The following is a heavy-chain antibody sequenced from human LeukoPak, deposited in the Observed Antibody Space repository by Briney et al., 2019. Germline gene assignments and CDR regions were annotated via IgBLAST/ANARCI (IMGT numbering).Heavy chain of an antibody. D-gene: IGHD3-22*01. CDR2: FYYSGST. V-gene: IGHV4-59*12. CDR3: ARLLTGRRLNYYDSSGYYASFDY. Sequence: SETLSLTCTVSGGSISSYYWSWIRQPPGKGLEWIGSFYYSGSTNYNPSLKSRVTISVDTSKNQFSLKLSSVTAADTAVYYCARLLTGRRLNYYDSSGYYASFDYWGQGTLVTVSS. J-gene: IGHJ4*02. CDR1: GGSISSYY.